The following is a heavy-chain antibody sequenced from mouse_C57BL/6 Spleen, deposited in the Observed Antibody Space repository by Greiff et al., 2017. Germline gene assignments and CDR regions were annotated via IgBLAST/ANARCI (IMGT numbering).Heavy chain of an antibody. Sequence: VQLQQSGPELVKPGASVKISCKASGYTFTDYYMNWVKQSHGKSLEWIGDINPNNGGTSYNQKFKGKATLTVDKSSSTTYMELRSLTSEDSAVYYCARGRYSNLAWFAYWGQGTLVTVSA. CDR2: INPNNGGT. V-gene: IGHV1-26*01. D-gene: IGHD2-5*01. J-gene: IGHJ3*01. CDR3: ARGRYSNLAWFAY. CDR1: GYTFTDYY.